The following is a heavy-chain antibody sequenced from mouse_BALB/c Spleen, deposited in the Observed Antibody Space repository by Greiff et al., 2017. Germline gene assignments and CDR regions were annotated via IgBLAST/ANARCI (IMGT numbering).Heavy chain of an antibody. J-gene: IGHJ3*01. D-gene: IGHD1-1*01. CDR2: IYPYNGGT. CDR1: GYTFTDYN. V-gene: IGHV1S29*02. CDR3: AREGNYGSSSAWFAY. Sequence: EVKLVESGPELVKPGASVKISCKASGYTFTDYNMHWVKQSHGKSLEWIGYIYPYNGGTGYNQKFKSKATLTVDNSSSTAYMELRSLTSEDSAVYYCAREGNYGSSSAWFAYWGQGTLVTVSA.